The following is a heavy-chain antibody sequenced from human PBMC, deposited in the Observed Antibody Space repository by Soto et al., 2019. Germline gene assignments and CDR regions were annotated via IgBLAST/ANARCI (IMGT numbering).Heavy chain of an antibody. Sequence: EVQLLESGGGLIQPGGSLRLSCAASGSTFSSYAMSWVRQAPGKGLGWVSTISGSGGRTYYADSVKGRFTISRDNSKNTLYLQLNSLRAEDTATYYCAKVEGGYSGYFRNFDCWGQGTLVTVSS. D-gene: IGHD5-12*01. CDR2: ISGSGGRT. V-gene: IGHV3-23*01. J-gene: IGHJ4*02. CDR1: GSTFSSYA. CDR3: AKVEGGYSGYFRNFDC.